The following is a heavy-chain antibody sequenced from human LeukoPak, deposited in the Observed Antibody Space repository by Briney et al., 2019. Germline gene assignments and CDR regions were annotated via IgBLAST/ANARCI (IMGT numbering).Heavy chain of an antibody. D-gene: IGHD6-6*01. Sequence: PGGSLRLSCAASGFTFSSYGMHWVRQAPGKGLEWVAVTSYDGSNKYYADSVKGRFTISRDNSKNTLYLQMNSLRAEDTAVYYCAKDFPPRADWAARVDYWGQGTLVTVSS. CDR3: AKDFPPRADWAARVDY. V-gene: IGHV3-30*18. CDR1: GFTFSSYG. CDR2: TSYDGSNK. J-gene: IGHJ4*02.